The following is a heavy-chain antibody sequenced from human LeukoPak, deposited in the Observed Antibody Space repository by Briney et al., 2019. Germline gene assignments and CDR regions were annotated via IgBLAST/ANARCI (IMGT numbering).Heavy chain of an antibody. D-gene: IGHD4-17*01. CDR3: ARDKDGDYADY. CDR1: GFTVSSNY. CDR2: IYSGGST. J-gene: IGHJ4*02. Sequence: GGSLRLSCAASGFTVSSNYMSWVRQAPGKGLEWNSVIYSGGSTYSADSVKGRFTISRDNSKTTLYLQMNSMRAEDTAVYYCARDKDGDYADYSGEGALVTASS. V-gene: IGHV3-66*01.